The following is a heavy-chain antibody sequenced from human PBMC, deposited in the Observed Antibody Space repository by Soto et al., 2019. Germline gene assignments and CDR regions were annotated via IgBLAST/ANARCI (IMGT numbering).Heavy chain of an antibody. J-gene: IGHJ5*02. CDR2: IYYSGST. D-gene: IGHD2-2*01. CDR1: GGSISSYY. Sequence: PSETLSLTCTVSGGSISSYYWSWTRQPPGKGLEWIGYIYYSGSTNYNPSLKSRVTISVDTSKNQFSLKLSSVTAADTAVYYCARLNDVVVPAAWVPQYNWFDPWGQGTLVTVSS. CDR3: ARLNDVVVPAAWVPQYNWFDP. V-gene: IGHV4-59*08.